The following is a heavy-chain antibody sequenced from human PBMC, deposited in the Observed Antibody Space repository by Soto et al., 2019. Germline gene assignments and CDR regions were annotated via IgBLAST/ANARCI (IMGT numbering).Heavy chain of an antibody. V-gene: IGHV1-24*01. CDR3: ATAHDYVWGSYRYTGIYFDY. CDR1: GYTLTELS. Sequence: ASVKVSCKVSGYTLTELSMHWVRQAPGKGLEWMGGFDPEDGETIYAQKFQGRVTMTEDTSTDTAYMELSSLRSEDTAVYYCATAHDYVWGSYRYTGIYFDYWGQGTLVTVS. CDR2: FDPEDGET. D-gene: IGHD3-16*02. J-gene: IGHJ4*02.